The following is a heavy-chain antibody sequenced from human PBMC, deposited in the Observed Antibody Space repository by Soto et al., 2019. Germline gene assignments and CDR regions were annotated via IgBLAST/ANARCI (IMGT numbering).Heavy chain of an antibody. D-gene: IGHD3-16*01. V-gene: IGHV4-59*01. CDR2: ICYSGST. J-gene: IGHJ5*02. CDR3: ARVAYYVSP. Sequence: QVQLQESGPGLVKPSETLSLTCTVSGGSLNISCWSWIRQPPGKGLEWIGFICYSGSTKYNPSLESRVTMSVAPSNNYFSLKVSSVTAADTAVYYCARVAYYVSPWGHGTQVTVSS. CDR1: GGSLNISC.